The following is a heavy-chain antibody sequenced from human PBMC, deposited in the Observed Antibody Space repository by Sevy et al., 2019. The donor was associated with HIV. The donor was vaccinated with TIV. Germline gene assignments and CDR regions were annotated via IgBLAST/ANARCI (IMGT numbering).Heavy chain of an antibody. CDR2: ISGSALTT. D-gene: IGHD3-9*01. J-gene: IGHJ6*02. CDR3: AKDVDSTPGRMYV. Sequence: GGSLRLSCAASGFTFDSYAMNWVRQAPGKGLEWVSAISGSALTTYYTGSVKGRFTITRDNSKNTKYLQMNSLRAEDTAIYYCAKDVDSTPGRMYVWGQGTTVTVSS. V-gene: IGHV3-23*01. CDR1: GFTFDSYA.